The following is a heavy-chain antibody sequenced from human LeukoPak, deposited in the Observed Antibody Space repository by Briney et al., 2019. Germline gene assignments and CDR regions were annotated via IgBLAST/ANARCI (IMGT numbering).Heavy chain of an antibody. CDR3: ATVAAGDY. D-gene: IGHD2-15*01. CDR2: INAGNGNT. Sequence: ASVKVSCKASGYTFTSYAMHWVRQAPGQRLEWMGWINAGNGNTKYSQKFQGRVTMTEDTSTDTAYMELSSLRSEDTAVYYCATVAAGDYWGQGTLVTVSS. CDR1: GYTFTSYA. V-gene: IGHV1-3*01. J-gene: IGHJ4*02.